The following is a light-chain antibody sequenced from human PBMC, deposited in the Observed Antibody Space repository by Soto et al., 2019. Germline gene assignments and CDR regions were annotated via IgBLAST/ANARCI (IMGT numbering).Light chain of an antibody. V-gene: IGKV3-20*01. CDR3: QQYGSSPQT. Sequence: EIVLTQSPGTLSSSPGERATLSCRASQSVSSSYLAWYQQKPGQAPRLLIYGASSRATGMPDRFSGSGSGTDFTLTISRLEPEDFAVYYCQQYGSSPQTFGQGNKVHIK. J-gene: IGKJ1*01. CDR2: GAS. CDR1: QSVSSSY.